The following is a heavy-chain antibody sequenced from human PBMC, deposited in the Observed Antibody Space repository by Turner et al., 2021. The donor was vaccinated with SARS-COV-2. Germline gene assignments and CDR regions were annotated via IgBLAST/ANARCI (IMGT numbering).Heavy chain of an antibody. Sequence: EVQLLESGGGLVQPGGSLRLSCAASGFTFRTYARNWVRHAPGKVLEWVSGISGRVESIYYADPVKGRFTISRDNSKNTVHLQMNSLRADDTAVYYCAKYGWSSSSRGAVDLWGHGTMVTVSS. CDR3: AKYGWSSSSRGAVDL. CDR1: GFTFRTYA. D-gene: IGHD6-13*01. V-gene: IGHV3-23*01. CDR2: ISGRVESI. J-gene: IGHJ3*01.